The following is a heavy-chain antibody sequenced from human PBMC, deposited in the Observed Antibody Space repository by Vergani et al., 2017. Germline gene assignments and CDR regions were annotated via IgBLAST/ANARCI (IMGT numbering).Heavy chain of an antibody. Sequence: EVQLLESGGGLVQPGGSLRLSCAASGFTFSSYSMNWVRQAPGKGLEWVSYISSSSSTIYYADSVKGRFTISRDNAKNSLYLQMNSPRAEDTAVYYCAVRMTLDAFDIWGQGTMVTVSS. CDR2: ISSSSSTI. V-gene: IGHV3-48*01. CDR3: AVRMTLDAFDI. D-gene: IGHD2-21*02. J-gene: IGHJ3*02. CDR1: GFTFSSYS.